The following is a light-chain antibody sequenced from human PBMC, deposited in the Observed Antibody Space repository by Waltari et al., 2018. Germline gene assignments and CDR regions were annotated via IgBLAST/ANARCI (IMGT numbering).Light chain of an antibody. V-gene: IGLV4-69*01. Sequence: QLVLTQSPSASASLGASVKFTCTLSSGHSSNIIAWHQQQPEKGPRYLMKVNSDGSHSKGDYVPDRFSGSGSGTGRYLTISSVQSEDEADYYCQTGGHGTWVFGGGTKLTVL. CDR2: VNSDGSH. CDR3: QTGGHGTWV. J-gene: IGLJ3*02. CDR1: SGHSSNI.